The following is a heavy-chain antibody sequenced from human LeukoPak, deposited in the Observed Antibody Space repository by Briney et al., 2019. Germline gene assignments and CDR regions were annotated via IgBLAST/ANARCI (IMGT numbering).Heavy chain of an antibody. CDR3: AREEVRGYSSGWYFDY. Sequence: ASVKVSCKASGYTFTSYGISWVRQAPGQGLEWMGWISAYNGNTNYAQKLQGRVTITADESTSTAYMELSSLRSEDTAVYYCAREEVRGYSSGWYFDYWGQGTLVTVSS. V-gene: IGHV1-18*01. CDR2: ISAYNGNT. D-gene: IGHD6-19*01. CDR1: GYTFTSYG. J-gene: IGHJ4*02.